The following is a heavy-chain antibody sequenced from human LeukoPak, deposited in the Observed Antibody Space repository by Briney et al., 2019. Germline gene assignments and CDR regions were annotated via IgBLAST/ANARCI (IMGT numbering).Heavy chain of an antibody. CDR2: IYYSGST. J-gene: IGHJ4*02. CDR3: ARLPNTMVRVDY. Sequence: ASETLSLTCTVSGGSISGYYWSWIRQPPGKGLEWIAYIYYSGSTNYNPSLKSRVTISVDTSKNQFSLKLSSVTAADTAVYYCARLPNTMVRVDYCGQGTLVTVSS. V-gene: IGHV4-59*08. D-gene: IGHD3-10*01. CDR1: GGSISGYY.